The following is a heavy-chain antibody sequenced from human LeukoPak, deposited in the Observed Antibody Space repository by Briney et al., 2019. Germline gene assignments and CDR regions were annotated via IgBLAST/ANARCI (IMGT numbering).Heavy chain of an antibody. CDR3: AKDLVGGEAAAGRVNYLDY. V-gene: IGHV3-30*18. CDR1: GFTFSTYG. Sequence: PGGSLRLSCAASGFTFSTYGMHWVRQAPGKGLEWVAVILYDGTNKYYADSVKGRFTISRDNSKNMLYLQMNSLRAEDTAVYYCAKDLVGGEAAAGRVNYLDYWGRGTLVTVSS. CDR2: ILYDGTNK. J-gene: IGHJ4*02. D-gene: IGHD6-13*01.